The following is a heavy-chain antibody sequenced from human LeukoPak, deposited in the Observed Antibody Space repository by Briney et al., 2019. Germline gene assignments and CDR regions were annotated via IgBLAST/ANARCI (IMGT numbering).Heavy chain of an antibody. Sequence: ASVKVSCKASGYTFTGYYIHWVRQAPGQGLEWMGRINLNSGGTNDAQEFQGRVTMTRDTSISTAYMELSSLTSDDTAVYYCARDLSSTSNWEFDYWGQGTLVTVSS. J-gene: IGHJ4*02. D-gene: IGHD1-26*01. CDR2: INLNSGGT. CDR1: GYTFTGYY. V-gene: IGHV1-2*06. CDR3: ARDLSSTSNWEFDY.